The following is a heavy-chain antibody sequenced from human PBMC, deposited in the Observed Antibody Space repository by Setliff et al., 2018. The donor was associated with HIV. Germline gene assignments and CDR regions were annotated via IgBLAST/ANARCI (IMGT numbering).Heavy chain of an antibody. V-gene: IGHV1-2*02. CDR1: GYTFTDYF. CDR3: ATIRAYYYDSSGQEYFQH. D-gene: IGHD3-22*01. CDR2: ISPNNGDT. Sequence: ASVKVSCKASGYTFTDYFMHWVRQAPGQGLEWMGWISPNNGDTTIPQRFQGRVTMTSDTSINTAYMELSSLTSEDTAMYYCATIRAYYYDSSGQEYFQHWGHGSLVTVSS. J-gene: IGHJ1*01.